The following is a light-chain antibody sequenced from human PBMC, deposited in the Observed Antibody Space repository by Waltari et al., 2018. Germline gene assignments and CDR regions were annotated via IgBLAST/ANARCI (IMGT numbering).Light chain of an antibody. Sequence: DIQMTQSPSSLSASVGYSRTITCRASQTISTYLNWYQQTAGKAPKLLIYAASALQSGVPSRFRGSGSGTDFTLTITSLQPEDFATYYCHQSHTVPHTFGQGTKLEIK. CDR1: QTISTY. CDR2: AAS. V-gene: IGKV1-39*01. CDR3: HQSHTVPHT. J-gene: IGKJ2*01.